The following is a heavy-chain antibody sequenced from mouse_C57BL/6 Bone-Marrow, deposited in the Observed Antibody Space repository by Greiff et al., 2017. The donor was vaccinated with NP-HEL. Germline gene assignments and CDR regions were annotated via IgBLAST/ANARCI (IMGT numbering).Heavy chain of an antibody. CDR2: ISSGGDYI. V-gene: IGHV5-9-1*02. Sequence: EVQWVESGEGLVKPGGSLKLSCAASGFTFSSYAMSWVRQTPEKRLEWVAYISSGGDYIYYADTVKGRFTISRDNARNTLYLQMSGLKSEDTAMYYCTIFITTVVATGYFDVWGTGTTVTVSS. CDR3: TIFITTVVATGYFDV. J-gene: IGHJ1*03. CDR1: GFTFSSYA. D-gene: IGHD1-1*01.